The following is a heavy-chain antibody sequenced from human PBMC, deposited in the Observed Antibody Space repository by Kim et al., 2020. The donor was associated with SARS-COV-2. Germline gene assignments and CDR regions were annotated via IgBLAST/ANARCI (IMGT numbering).Heavy chain of an antibody. V-gene: IGHV4-59*01. D-gene: IGHD3-10*01. CDR2: IYYSGST. J-gene: IGHJ6*02. Sequence: SETLSLTCTVSGGSISSYYWSWIRQPPGKGLEWIGYIYYSGSTNYNPSLKSRVTISVDTSKNQFSLKLSSVTAADTAVYYCAREVLWFGDDPGMDVWGQGTTVTVSS. CDR3: AREVLWFGDDPGMDV. CDR1: GGSISSYY.